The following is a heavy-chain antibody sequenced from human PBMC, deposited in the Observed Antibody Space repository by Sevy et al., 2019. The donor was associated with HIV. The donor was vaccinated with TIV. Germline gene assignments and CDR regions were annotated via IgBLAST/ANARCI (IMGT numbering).Heavy chain of an antibody. J-gene: IGHJ3*02. Sequence: GGSLRLSCVGAGISISSHWMNWVRQSPGKGLEWVAFIRYDGSNKYYADSVKGRFTISRDNSKNTLYLQMNSLRAEDTAVYYCANAIAVAGTRDAFDIWGQGTMVTVSS. CDR1: GISISSHW. CDR3: ANAIAVAGTRDAFDI. D-gene: IGHD6-19*01. CDR2: IRYDGSNK. V-gene: IGHV3-30*02.